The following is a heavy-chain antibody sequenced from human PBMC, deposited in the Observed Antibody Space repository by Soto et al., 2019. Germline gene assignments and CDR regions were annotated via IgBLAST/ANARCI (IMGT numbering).Heavy chain of an antibody. Sequence: GGSLRLSCAASGFTFSSYDMSWVRQAPGKGLEWVSGISGSGGSTYYADSVKGRFTISRHNSKNTLYLQMNSLRAEDTAVYYCARAYYYDSSGYDAFDIWGQGTMVTVSS. D-gene: IGHD3-22*01. CDR2: ISGSGGST. J-gene: IGHJ3*02. CDR3: ARAYYYDSSGYDAFDI. V-gene: IGHV3-23*01. CDR1: GFTFSSYD.